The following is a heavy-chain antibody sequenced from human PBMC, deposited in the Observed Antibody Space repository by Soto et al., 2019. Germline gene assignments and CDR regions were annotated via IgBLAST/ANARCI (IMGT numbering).Heavy chain of an antibody. V-gene: IGHV4-4*02. D-gene: IGHD2-21*02. J-gene: IGHJ4*02. CDR1: GDSISSDKW. Sequence: QVQLQESGPGLVKPSGTLSLTCAVSGDSISSDKWWRWVRQPPGKGLEWIGEIHHSGRTNYNPSLKSLVTILAEKSKNHVCLELSVMPAADTAVYYCARGGDWQFDYWGQGTLVTVSS. CDR2: IHHSGRT. CDR3: ARGGDWQFDY.